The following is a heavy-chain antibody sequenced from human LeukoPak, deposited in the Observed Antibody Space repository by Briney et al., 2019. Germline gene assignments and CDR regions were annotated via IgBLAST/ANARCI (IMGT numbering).Heavy chain of an antibody. J-gene: IGHJ4*02. Sequence: PGGSLRLSCAASGFTFSSYWMHWVRQAPGKGLVWVSRIDTDGSFTSYADSVRGRFTISRDNAKNTLYLQMSSLRADDTAVYYCARDPNYDSSGYPFDYWGQGTLVTVSS. D-gene: IGHD3-22*01. CDR3: ARDPNYDSSGYPFDY. CDR1: GFTFSSYW. CDR2: IDTDGSFT. V-gene: IGHV3-74*01.